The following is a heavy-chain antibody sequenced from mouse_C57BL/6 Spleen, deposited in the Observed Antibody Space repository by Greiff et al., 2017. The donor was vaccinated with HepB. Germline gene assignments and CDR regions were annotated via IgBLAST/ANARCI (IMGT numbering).Heavy chain of an antibody. CDR1: GYTFTSYW. D-gene: IGHD1-1*01. CDR2: IDPSDSYT. CDR3: ARGDYGSGFDV. J-gene: IGHJ1*03. V-gene: IGHV1-69*01. Sequence: VQLQQPGAELVMPGASVKLSCKASGYTFTSYWMHWVKQRPGQGLEWIGEIDPSDSYTNYNQKFKGKSTLTVDKSSSTAYMQLSSLTSEDSAVYYCARGDYGSGFDVWGTGTTVTVSS.